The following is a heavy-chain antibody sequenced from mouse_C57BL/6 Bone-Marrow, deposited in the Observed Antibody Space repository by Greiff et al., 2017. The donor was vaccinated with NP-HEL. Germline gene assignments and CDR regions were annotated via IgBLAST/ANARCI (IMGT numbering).Heavy chain of an antibody. D-gene: IGHD1-1*01. CDR2: FCPGDGDT. V-gene: IGHV1-82*01. CDR3: ARNYYGRPYYFDY. J-gene: IGHJ2*01. CDR1: GYAFSSSW. Sequence: QVQLQQSGPELVKPGASVKISCKASGYAFSSSWMNWVKQRPGKGLEWIGRFCPGDGDTNYNGKFKGKATLTADKSSSTAYMQLSSLTSEDSAVYFCARNYYGRPYYFDYWGQGTTLTVSS.